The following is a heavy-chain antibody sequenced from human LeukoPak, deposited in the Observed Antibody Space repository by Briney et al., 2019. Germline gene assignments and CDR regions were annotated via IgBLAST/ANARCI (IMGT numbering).Heavy chain of an antibody. CDR1: GFTFSTYE. Sequence: PAGSLTLSCAASGFTFSTYEMNWVRQAPGKGLEWVSVITSGGNTYYADSVKGRSTTSRDNSKNTLYVQMNSLRAEDTAIYYCARGRGYRDYDRPLDYWGEGTLATVSS. CDR2: ITSGGNT. D-gene: IGHD5-12*01. V-gene: IGHV3-53*01. CDR3: ARGRGYRDYDRPLDY. J-gene: IGHJ4*02.